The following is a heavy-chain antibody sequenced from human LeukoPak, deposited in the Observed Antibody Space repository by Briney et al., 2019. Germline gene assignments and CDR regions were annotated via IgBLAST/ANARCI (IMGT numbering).Heavy chain of an antibody. Sequence: GGSVKVSCKASAYTFTGYYLDWVRQAPGEGPEWVGWIDHNNGDTDYAQAFQGRVSMTRVRSISTAYMELSRLTSDDTAVYYCARRSRNGLDAFDIWGQGTMVTVSS. D-gene: IGHD2-8*01. CDR1: AYTFTGYY. CDR3: ARRSRNGLDAFDI. J-gene: IGHJ3*02. V-gene: IGHV1-2*02. CDR2: IDHNNGDT.